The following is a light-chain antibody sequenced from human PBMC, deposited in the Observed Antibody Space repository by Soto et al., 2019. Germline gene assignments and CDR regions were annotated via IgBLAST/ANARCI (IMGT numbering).Light chain of an antibody. CDR2: EVS. Sequence: QSALTQPPSASGSPGQSVTISCTGTSSDVGGYNYVSWYQQHPGKAPKLMIYEVSKRPSGVPDRFSGSKSGNTASLTVSGPQAEAEADYYSSSYAGSNNLVFGGGTKLTVL. V-gene: IGLV2-8*01. J-gene: IGLJ2*01. CDR1: SSDVGGYNY. CDR3: SSYAGSNNLV.